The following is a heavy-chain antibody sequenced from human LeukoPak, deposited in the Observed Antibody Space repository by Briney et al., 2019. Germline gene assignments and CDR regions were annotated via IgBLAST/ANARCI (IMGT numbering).Heavy chain of an antibody. CDR1: GFTFSSYA. Sequence: GGALRLSCEASGFTFSSYAMHWGGQAPGKGLEWVAVISYDGSNKYYADSVKGRFTISRDNSKNTLYLQMNSLRAEDTAVYYCARESSSGWYSSYYFDYWGQGTLVTVSS. V-gene: IGHV3-30*04. CDR3: ARESSSGWYSSYYFDY. D-gene: IGHD6-19*01. CDR2: ISYDGSNK. J-gene: IGHJ4*02.